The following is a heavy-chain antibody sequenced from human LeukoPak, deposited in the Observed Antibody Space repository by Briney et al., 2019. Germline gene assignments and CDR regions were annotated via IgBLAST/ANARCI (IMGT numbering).Heavy chain of an antibody. D-gene: IGHD3-22*01. Sequence: ASVKVSCKASGYTFTSYGISWVRQAPGQGFEWMGWISAYNGNTNYAQKLQGRVTMTTDTSTSTVCMELSSLRSEDTAVYYCARAEVVVFDYWGQGTLVTVSS. CDR3: ARAEVVVFDY. CDR2: ISAYNGNT. J-gene: IGHJ4*02. CDR1: GYTFTSYG. V-gene: IGHV1-18*01.